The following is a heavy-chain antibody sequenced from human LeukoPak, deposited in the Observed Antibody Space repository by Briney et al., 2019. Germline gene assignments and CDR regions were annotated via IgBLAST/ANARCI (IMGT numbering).Heavy chain of an antibody. Sequence: ASVKVSCKASGYTFIAYYIHWARQAPGQGLEWMGWINPNRGGTNYAQKFQGRVTMTRDTSISAAYMELSRLRSDDTAVYYSARGPIAAAGTIDYWGQGTLVTVSS. D-gene: IGHD6-13*01. J-gene: IGHJ4*02. CDR3: ARGPIAAAGTIDY. V-gene: IGHV1-2*02. CDR1: GYTFIAYY. CDR2: INPNRGGT.